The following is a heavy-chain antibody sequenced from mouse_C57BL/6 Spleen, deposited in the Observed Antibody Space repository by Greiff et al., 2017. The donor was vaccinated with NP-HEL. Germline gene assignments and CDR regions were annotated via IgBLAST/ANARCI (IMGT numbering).Heavy chain of an antibody. CDR1: GYTFTDYY. J-gene: IGHJ3*01. CDR2: INPNNGGT. CDR3: ARDGLRWFAY. Sequence: VQLKESGPELVKPGASVKISCKASGYTFTDYYMNWVKQSHGKSLEWIGDINPNNGGTSYNQKFKGKATLTVDKSSSTAYMELRSLTSEDSAVYYCARDGLRWFAYWGQGTLVTVS. V-gene: IGHV1-26*01. D-gene: IGHD2-4*01.